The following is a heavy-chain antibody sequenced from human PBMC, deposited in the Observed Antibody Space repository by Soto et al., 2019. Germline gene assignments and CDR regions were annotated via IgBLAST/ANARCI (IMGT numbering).Heavy chain of an antibody. Sequence: HVQLVQSGTEVKKPWASVRVSCMVSGYPFTTYYIHWVRQAPGQGLEWMGWIDPRSGGTVYEQKFQGRVTMTRDTSISTVYMDLSGLTSDDKARYDCATDDYGRFPYWGQGSMVTVSS. J-gene: IGHJ4*02. CDR2: IDPRSGGT. CDR1: GYPFTTYY. CDR3: ATDDYGRFPY. D-gene: IGHD3-10*01. V-gene: IGHV1-2*02.